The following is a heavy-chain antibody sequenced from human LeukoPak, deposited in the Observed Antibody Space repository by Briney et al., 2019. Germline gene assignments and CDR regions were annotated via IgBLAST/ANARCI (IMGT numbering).Heavy chain of an antibody. CDR2: ISGSGYST. D-gene: IGHD3-22*01. J-gene: IGHJ3*02. CDR3: AKDRDTYYYDSAGPGPDAFDI. Sequence: VGSLRLSCAASGFIFSSYAMSWVRQAPGKGLEWVSTISGSGYSTYYADSVKGRLTISRDNSKNTLYLQMNSLRAEDTAVYYCAKDRDTYYYDSAGPGPDAFDIWGQGTMVTV. V-gene: IGHV3-23*01. CDR1: GFIFSSYA.